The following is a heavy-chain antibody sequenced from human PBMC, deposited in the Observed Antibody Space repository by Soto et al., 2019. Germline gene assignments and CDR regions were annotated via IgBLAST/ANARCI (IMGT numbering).Heavy chain of an antibody. J-gene: IGHJ6*02. V-gene: IGHV1-2*04. Sequence: ASVKVSCKASGYSFTDYHIHWVRQAPGQGLEWLGRINPKSGGTSTAQKFQGWVTMTTDTSISTASMELTRLTSDDTAIYYCARGDSTDCSNGVCSFFYNHDMDVWGQGTTVPVSS. D-gene: IGHD2-8*01. CDR3: ARGDSTDCSNGVCSFFYNHDMDV. CDR1: GYSFTDYH. CDR2: INPKSGGT.